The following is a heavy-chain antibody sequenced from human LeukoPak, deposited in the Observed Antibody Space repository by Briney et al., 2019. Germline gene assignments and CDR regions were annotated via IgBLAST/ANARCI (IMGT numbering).Heavy chain of an antibody. J-gene: IGHJ4*02. CDR2: ISAYNGDT. Sequence: SVKVSCKASGYTFTSHGISWVRQAPGQGLEWMGWISAYNGDTKYAQKTQGRATMTTDASTSTAYMELSGLTSEDTAAYYCAREGIVGATNYFDYWGQGTLVSVSS. CDR1: GYTFTSHG. D-gene: IGHD1-26*01. V-gene: IGHV1-18*01. CDR3: AREGIVGATNYFDY.